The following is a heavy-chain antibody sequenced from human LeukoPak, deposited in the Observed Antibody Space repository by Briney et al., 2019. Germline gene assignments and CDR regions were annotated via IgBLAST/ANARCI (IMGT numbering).Heavy chain of an antibody. CDR1: GGSISSYY. CDR2: IYYSGST. J-gene: IGHJ4*02. CDR3: ARHIDFYYFDY. V-gene: IGHV4-59*08. D-gene: IGHD3-3*01. Sequence: PSETLSLTCTVSGGSISSYYWSWIRQPPGKGLEWIGYIYYSGSTNYNPSLKSRVTISVDTSKNQFSLKLSSVTAADTAVYYCARHIDFYYFDYWGQGTLVTVSS.